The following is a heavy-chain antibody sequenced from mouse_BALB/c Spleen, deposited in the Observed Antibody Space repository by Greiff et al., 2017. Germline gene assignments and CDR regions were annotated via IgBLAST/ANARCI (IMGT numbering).Heavy chain of an antibody. D-gene: IGHD2-1*01. CDR2: IYPGDGST. V-gene: IGHV1S56*01. CDR1: GYTFTSYY. J-gene: IGHJ4*01. CDR3: ARHYYGKTPGDY. Sequence: VKVVESGPELVKPGASVKMSCKASGYTFTSYYIHWVKQRPGQGLEWIGWIYPGDGSTKYNEKFKGKTTLTADKSSSTAYMLLSSLTSEDSAIYFCARHYYGKTPGDYWGQGTSVTVSS.